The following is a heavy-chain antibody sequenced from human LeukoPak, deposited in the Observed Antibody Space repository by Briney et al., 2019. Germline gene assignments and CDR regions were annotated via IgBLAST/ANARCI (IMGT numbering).Heavy chain of an antibody. Sequence: GRSLRLSCAASGFTFSSYGMHWVRQAPGKGLEWVAVIWYDGSNKYYADSVKGRFTISRDNSKNTLYLQMNSLRAEDTTVYYCARDRRLTHFDYWGQGTLVTVSS. CDR3: ARDRRLTHFDY. J-gene: IGHJ4*02. D-gene: IGHD6-25*01. CDR1: GFTFSSYG. V-gene: IGHV3-33*01. CDR2: IWYDGSNK.